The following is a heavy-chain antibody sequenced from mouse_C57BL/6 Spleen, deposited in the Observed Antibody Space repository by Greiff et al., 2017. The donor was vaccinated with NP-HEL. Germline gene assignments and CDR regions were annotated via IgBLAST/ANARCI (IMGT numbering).Heavy chain of an antibody. CDR3: ARKGPYYSNPFAY. D-gene: IGHD2-5*01. V-gene: IGHV1-64*01. CDR2: IHPNSGST. Sequence: QVQLKQPGAELVKPGASVKLSCKASGYTFTSYWMHWVKQRPGQGLEWIGMIHPNSGSTNYNEKFKSKATLTVDKSSSTAYMQLSSLTSEDSAVYYGARKGPYYSNPFAYWGQGTLVTVSA. CDR1: GYTFTSYW. J-gene: IGHJ3*01.